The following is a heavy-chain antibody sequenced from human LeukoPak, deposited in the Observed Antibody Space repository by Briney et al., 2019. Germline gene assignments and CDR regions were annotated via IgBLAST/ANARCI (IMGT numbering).Heavy chain of an antibody. D-gene: IGHD3-10*01. J-gene: IGHJ6*02. Sequence: GESLKISCKGSGYSFTSYWIGWVRQMPGKGLEWMGIIYPGDSDTRYSPSFQGQVTISAGKSISTAYLQWSSLKASDTAMYYCARNEVYYGSGSYYYGMDVWGQGTTVTVSS. CDR2: IYPGDSDT. CDR1: GYSFTSYW. V-gene: IGHV5-51*01. CDR3: ARNEVYYGSGSYYYGMDV.